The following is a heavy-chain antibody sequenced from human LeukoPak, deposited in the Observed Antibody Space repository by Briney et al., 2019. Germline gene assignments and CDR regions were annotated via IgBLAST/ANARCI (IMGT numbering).Heavy chain of an antibody. CDR1: GYTFTSYA. D-gene: IGHD5-24*01. CDR3: ASVEMASQLDY. J-gene: IGHJ4*02. V-gene: IGHV1-69*04. CDR2: IIPVLGTP. Sequence: ASVKVSCKASGYTFTSYAMNWVRQAPGLGLEWMGRIIPVLGTPHYAHNFQGRVTITADRSMSTGYMELSSLRSDDTAVYYCASVEMASQLDYWGQGTLVTVSS.